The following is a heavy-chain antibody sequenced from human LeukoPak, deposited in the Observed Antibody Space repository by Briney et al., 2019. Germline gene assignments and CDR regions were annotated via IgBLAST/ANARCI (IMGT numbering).Heavy chain of an antibody. D-gene: IGHD5-12*01. Sequence: GGALRLSCAASGFTFSSYVMIWVRQAPRKGLEWVSGISGSGGSTYHAHSVKGRFTLSRENAKNTLYLQTNSLRAHGTGVYFCAKGRDGYNSAFDIWGQGTMVTVSS. CDR2: ISGSGGST. V-gene: IGHV3-23*01. CDR3: AKGRDGYNSAFDI. CDR1: GFTFSSYV. J-gene: IGHJ3*02.